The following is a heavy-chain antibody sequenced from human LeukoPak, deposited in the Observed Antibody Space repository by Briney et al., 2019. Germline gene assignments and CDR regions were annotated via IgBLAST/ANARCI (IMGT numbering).Heavy chain of an antibody. CDR3: AGGLRLEYLYDY. J-gene: IGHJ4*02. D-gene: IGHD5-12*01. CDR1: GGFISSNNW. Sequence: SGTLSLTCTVSGGFISSNNWWSWVRQPPGKGLEWIGEISHSGSTTYNPSLKTRVTISVDTSKNQFSLKLSSVTAADTAVYYCAGGLRLEYLYDYWGQGTLVTVSS. CDR2: ISHSGST. V-gene: IGHV4-4*02.